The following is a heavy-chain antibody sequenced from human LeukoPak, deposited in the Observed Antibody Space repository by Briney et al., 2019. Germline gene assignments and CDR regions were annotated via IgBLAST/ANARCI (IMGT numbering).Heavy chain of an antibody. CDR3: VKDRYGSGNDHFDY. CDR2: IRYDGSNK. D-gene: IGHD3-10*01. J-gene: IGHJ4*02. Sequence: GGSLRLSCAASGFTFSSYGMHWVRQAPGKGLEWVAFIRYDGSNKYYTDSVKGRFTISRDNSKNTLYLQMNSLRAEDTAVYYCVKDRYGSGNDHFDYWGQGTLDTVSS. V-gene: IGHV3-30*02. CDR1: GFTFSSYG.